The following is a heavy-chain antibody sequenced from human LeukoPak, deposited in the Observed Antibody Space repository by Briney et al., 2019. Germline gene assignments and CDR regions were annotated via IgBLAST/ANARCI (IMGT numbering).Heavy chain of an antibody. CDR1: GGSISSSSYY. V-gene: IGHV4-39*02. J-gene: IGHJ6*03. D-gene: IGHD1-26*01. Sequence: SETLSLTCTVSGGSISSSSYYWGWIRQPPGKGLEWIGSIFYSGSAYYNPSLKSRVTISVDTSKNQFSLKLSSVTAADTAVYYCARDVRGSDSHIMDVWGKGTTVTVSS. CDR2: IFYSGSA. CDR3: ARDVRGSDSHIMDV.